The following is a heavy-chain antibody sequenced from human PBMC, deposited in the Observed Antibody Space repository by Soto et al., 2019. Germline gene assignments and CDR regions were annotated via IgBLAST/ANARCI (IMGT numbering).Heavy chain of an antibody. V-gene: IGHV4-59*01. Sequence: SETLSLTCTVSGGSISSYYWSWIRQPPGKGLEWIGYIYYSGSTNYNPSLKSRVTISVDTSKNQFSLKLSSVTAADTAVYYCARALSSSTSSPYYYYMDVWGKGTTVTVSS. J-gene: IGHJ6*03. CDR3: ARALSSSTSSPYYYYMDV. D-gene: IGHD2-2*01. CDR2: IYYSGST. CDR1: GGSISSYY.